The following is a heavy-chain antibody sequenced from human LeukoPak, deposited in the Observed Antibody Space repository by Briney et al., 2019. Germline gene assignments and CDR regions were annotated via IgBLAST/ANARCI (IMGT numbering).Heavy chain of an antibody. Sequence: GGSLRLSCAASGFTFSSYAMHRVRQAPGKGLEWVAVISYDGSNKYYADSVKGRFTISRDNSKNTLYLQMNSLRAEDTAVYYCAKRIAATGSFDYWGQGTLVTVSS. CDR1: GFTFSSYA. J-gene: IGHJ4*02. CDR2: ISYDGSNK. V-gene: IGHV3-30*04. D-gene: IGHD6-13*01. CDR3: AKRIAATGSFDY.